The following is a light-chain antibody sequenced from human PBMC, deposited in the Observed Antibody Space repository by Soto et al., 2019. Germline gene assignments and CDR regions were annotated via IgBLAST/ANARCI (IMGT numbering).Light chain of an antibody. CDR3: QQYGSSPFT. V-gene: IGKV3-20*01. CDR1: QSVSSSY. J-gene: IGKJ3*01. Sequence: EIVLTQSPGTLSLSPGERATLSCRASQSVSSSYLAWYQQKPGQTPRLLFYVASSRATGIPDRFSGSGSGTDFTLTISRLEPEAFAVYYCQQYGSSPFTFGPGTKVDIK. CDR2: VAS.